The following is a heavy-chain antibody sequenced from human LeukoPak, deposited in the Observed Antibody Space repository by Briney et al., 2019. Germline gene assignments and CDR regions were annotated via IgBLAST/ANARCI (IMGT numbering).Heavy chain of an antibody. Sequence: SETLSLTCAVYGGSFSGYYWSWIRQPPGKGLEWIGEINHSGSTDYNPSPKSRVTISVDTSKNQFSLKLSSVTAADTAMYYCARMGYYYDQGYWGQGTLVTVSS. CDR3: ARMGYYYDQGY. V-gene: IGHV4-34*01. D-gene: IGHD3-22*01. CDR2: INHSGST. CDR1: GGSFSGYY. J-gene: IGHJ4*02.